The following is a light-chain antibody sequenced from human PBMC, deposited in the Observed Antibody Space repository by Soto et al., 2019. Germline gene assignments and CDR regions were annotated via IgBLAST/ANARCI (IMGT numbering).Light chain of an antibody. J-gene: IGKJ1*01. CDR2: KAS. Sequence: DIQMTQSPSTLSASVGDRVTITCRASQSISSWLAWYQQKPGKAPKLLIYKASSLESGVPSRFSGSGSGTEFTLTSSSLQPDDFATYDCQQDNSCPTFGQGTKVEIK. CDR3: QQDNSCPT. V-gene: IGKV1-5*03. CDR1: QSISSW.